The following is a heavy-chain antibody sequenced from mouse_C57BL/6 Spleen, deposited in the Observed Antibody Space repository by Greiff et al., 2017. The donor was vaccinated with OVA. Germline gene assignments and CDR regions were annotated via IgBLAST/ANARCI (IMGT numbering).Heavy chain of an antibody. CDR1: GYTFTSYW. CDR3: ARGAIYYGYDVYAMDY. Sequence: QVQLQQPGAELVKPGASVKMSCKASGYTFTSYWITWVKQRPGQGLEWIGDIYPGSGSTNYNEKFKSKATLTVDPSSSTAYMQLSSLTSEDSAVYYCARGAIYYGYDVYAMDYWGQGTSVTVSS. J-gene: IGHJ4*01. CDR2: IYPGSGST. V-gene: IGHV1-55*01. D-gene: IGHD2-2*01.